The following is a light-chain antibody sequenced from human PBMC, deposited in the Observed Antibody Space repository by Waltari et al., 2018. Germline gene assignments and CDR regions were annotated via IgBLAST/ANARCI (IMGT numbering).Light chain of an antibody. CDR2: GAS. CDR3: QQYYNWPRT. CDR1: QSVSSN. Sequence: EIVMTQSPATLSVSPGDRATLPCRARQSVSSNLAWYQQKPGQAPRLLIYGASTRATGIPVRFSGSGSGTEFTLTIRSLQSEDFAVYYCQQYYNWPRTFGQGTKVEIK. V-gene: IGKV3-15*01. J-gene: IGKJ1*01.